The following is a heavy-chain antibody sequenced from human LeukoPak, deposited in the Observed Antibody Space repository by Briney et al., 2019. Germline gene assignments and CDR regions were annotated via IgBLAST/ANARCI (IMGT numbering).Heavy chain of an antibody. CDR1: GYTFTGYY. J-gene: IGHJ4*02. CDR3: ARCPYYDFWSGWYFDY. Sequence: ASVKVSCKASGYTFTGYYMHWARQAPGQGLEWMGWINPNSGGTNYAQKFQGRVTMTRDTSISTAYMELSRLRSDDTAVYYCARCPYYDFWSGWYFDYWGQGTLVTVSS. D-gene: IGHD3-3*01. V-gene: IGHV1-2*02. CDR2: INPNSGGT.